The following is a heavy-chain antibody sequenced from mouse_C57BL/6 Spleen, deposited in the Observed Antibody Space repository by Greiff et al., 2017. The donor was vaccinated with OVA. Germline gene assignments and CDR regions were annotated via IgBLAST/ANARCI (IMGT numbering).Heavy chain of an antibody. Sequence: VQLKESGPELVKPGASVKMSCKASGYTFTDYNMHWVKQSHGKSLEWIGYINPNNGGTSYNQKFKGKATLTVNKSSSTAYMELRSLTSEDSAVYYCARGGNWDGGFDYWGQGTTLTVSS. CDR3: ARGGNWDGGFDY. CDR2: INPNNGGT. D-gene: IGHD4-1*01. J-gene: IGHJ2*01. CDR1: GYTFTDYN. V-gene: IGHV1-22*01.